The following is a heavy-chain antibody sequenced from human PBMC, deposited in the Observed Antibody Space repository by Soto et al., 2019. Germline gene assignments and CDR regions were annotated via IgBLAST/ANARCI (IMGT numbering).Heavy chain of an antibody. CDR3: ARGAWGSSSPSVSQWSIAARHSEYFQH. J-gene: IGHJ1*01. Sequence: PGGSLRLSCAASGFTFSSYAMHWVRQAPGKGLEWVAVISYDGSNKYYADSVKGRFTISRDNSKNTLYLQMNSLRAEDTAVYYCARGAWGSSSPSVSQWSIAARHSEYFQHWGQGTMVTVSS. V-gene: IGHV3-30-3*01. D-gene: IGHD6-6*01. CDR1: GFTFSSYA. CDR2: ISYDGSNK.